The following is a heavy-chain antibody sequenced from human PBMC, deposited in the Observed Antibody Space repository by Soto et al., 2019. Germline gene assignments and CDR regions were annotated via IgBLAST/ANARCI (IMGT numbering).Heavy chain of an antibody. J-gene: IGHJ6*02. Sequence: PSETLYLTCTVSGGSISSGDYYWSWIRQPPGKGLEWIGYIYYSGGTYYNPSLKSRVTISVDTSKNQFSLKLSSVTAADMAVYYCARDHYVYDILTGYGYYYGMDVWGQGTTVTVSS. CDR1: GGSISSGDYY. CDR3: ARDHYVYDILTGYGYYYGMDV. D-gene: IGHD3-9*01. CDR2: IYYSGGT. V-gene: IGHV4-30-4*01.